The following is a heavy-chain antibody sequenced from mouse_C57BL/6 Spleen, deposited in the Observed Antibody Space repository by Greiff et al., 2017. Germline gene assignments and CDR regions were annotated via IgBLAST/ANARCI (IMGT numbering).Heavy chain of an antibody. CDR3: ARGELRIFEFITTVVGYFDV. V-gene: IGHV1-18*01. Sequence: VQLQQSGPELVKPGASVKIPCKASGYTFTDYNMDWVKQSHGKSLEWIGDINPNNGGTIYNQKFKGKATLTVDKSSSTAYMELRSLTSEDTAVYYCARGELRIFEFITTVVGYFDVWGTGTTVTVSS. CDR1: GYTFTDYN. D-gene: IGHD1-1*01. CDR2: INPNNGGT. J-gene: IGHJ1*03.